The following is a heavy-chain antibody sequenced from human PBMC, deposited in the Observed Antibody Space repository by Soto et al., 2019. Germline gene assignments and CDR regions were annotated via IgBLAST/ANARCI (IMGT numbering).Heavy chain of an antibody. D-gene: IGHD6-19*01. V-gene: IGHV4-4*02. CDR3: ARSAGWYAIHA. CDR1: GDSVSSPYY. Sequence: QVQLQESGPGLVKPSGTLSLTCAVSGDSVSSPYYWCWVRQPPGKGLEWIGEVFHTGTTSYNPSLTSRVTISRDTSSNQFSLVLSSVAAADTSFYYCARSAGWYAIHAWGPGTLVIVSS. J-gene: IGHJ5*02. CDR2: VFHTGTT.